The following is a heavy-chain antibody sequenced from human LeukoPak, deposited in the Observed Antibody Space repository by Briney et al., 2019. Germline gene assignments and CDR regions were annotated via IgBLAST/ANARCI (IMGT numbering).Heavy chain of an antibody. V-gene: IGHV4-59*08. CDR3: ARSAGDYDFWSGYYTRYFDY. Sequence: ASETLSLTCTVSGGSISSYYWSWIRQPPGKGLEWIGYIYYSGSTNYNPSLKSRVTISVDTSENQFSLKLSSVTAADTAVYYCARSAGDYDFWSGYYTRYFDYWGQGTLVTVSS. J-gene: IGHJ4*02. CDR1: GGSISSYY. D-gene: IGHD3-3*01. CDR2: IYYSGST.